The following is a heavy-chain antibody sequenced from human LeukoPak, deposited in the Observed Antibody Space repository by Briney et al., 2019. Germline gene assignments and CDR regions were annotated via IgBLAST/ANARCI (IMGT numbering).Heavy chain of an antibody. CDR2: ISGSGGDT. CDR3: AKTTAGYSSGRYPGWPIDY. Sequence: GGSLRLSCAASGFTFRSYAIYWVRQAPGKGLEWVSGISGSGGDTYFADSVKGRFTISRVNSKNTVFLQMDSLRAEDTAVYYCAKTTAGYSSGRYPGWPIDYWGQGTPVTVSS. D-gene: IGHD6-19*01. CDR1: GFTFRSYA. V-gene: IGHV3-23*01. J-gene: IGHJ4*02.